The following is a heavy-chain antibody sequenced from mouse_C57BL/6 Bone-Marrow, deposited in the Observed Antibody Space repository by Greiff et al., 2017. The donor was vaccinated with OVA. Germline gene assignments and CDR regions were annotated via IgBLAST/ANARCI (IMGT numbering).Heavy chain of an antibody. CDR1: GYTFTSYW. V-gene: IGHV1-55*01. J-gene: IGHJ4*01. CDR3: ARSYYGSSYVRLYAMDY. Sequence: QVQLQQPGAELVKPGASVKMSCKASGYTFTSYWITWVKQRPGQGLEWIGDIYPGSGSTNYNEKFKSKATLTVDTSSSTAYMQLSSLTSEDSAVYYCARSYYGSSYVRLYAMDYWGQGTSVTVSS. D-gene: IGHD1-1*01. CDR2: IYPGSGST.